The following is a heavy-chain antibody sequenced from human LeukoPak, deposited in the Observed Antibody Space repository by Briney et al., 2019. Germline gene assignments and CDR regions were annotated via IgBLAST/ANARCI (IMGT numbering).Heavy chain of an antibody. D-gene: IGHD1-14*01. CDR3: ATETNGRHYDY. J-gene: IGHJ4*02. CDR2: IGPTGSDR. CDR1: GLTFSTSG. Sequence: GGSLRLSCTASGLTFSTSGFNWVRQAPGKGLEWVASIGPTGSDRYHADSIKGRCTISRDNANNFLYLKMNSLRAEDTAVYYCATETNGRHYDYWGQGTLLTVSS. V-gene: IGHV3-21*06.